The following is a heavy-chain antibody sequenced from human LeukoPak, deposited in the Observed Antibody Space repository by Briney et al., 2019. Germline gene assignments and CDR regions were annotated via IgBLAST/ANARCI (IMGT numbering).Heavy chain of an antibody. Sequence: GGSLRLSCAASGFTFSSYSMNWVRQAPGKGLEWVSYSSYSSSTIFYADSVKGRFTISRDNAKNSLYLQMNSLRAEDTAVYYCARDGYCSGSSCYSTTDYWGQGTLVTVSS. V-gene: IGHV3-48*01. CDR3: ARDGYCSGSSCYSTTDY. CDR1: GFTFSSYS. J-gene: IGHJ4*02. CDR2: SSYSSSTI. D-gene: IGHD2-15*01.